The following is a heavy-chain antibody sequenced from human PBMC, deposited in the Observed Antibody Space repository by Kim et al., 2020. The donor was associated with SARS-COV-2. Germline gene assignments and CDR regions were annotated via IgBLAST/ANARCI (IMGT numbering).Heavy chain of an antibody. CDR2: DGSET. D-gene: IGHD2-15*01. V-gene: IGHV3-33*01. J-gene: IGHJ6*02. CDR1: GFTFNIYA. Sequence: GGSLRLSCAASGFTFNIYAMHWVRQAPGEGLEWVAVDGSETYYADSVKGRFTISRDSSKNTLYLLMTSLRAEDTAVYYCARDPLSLEKGGGYYYGMDAWGQGTTVIVSS. CDR3: ARDPLSLEKGGGYYYGMDA.